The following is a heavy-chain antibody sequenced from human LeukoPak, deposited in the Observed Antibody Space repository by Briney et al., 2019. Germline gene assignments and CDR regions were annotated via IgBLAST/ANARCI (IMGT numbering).Heavy chain of an antibody. V-gene: IGHV3-30*18. CDR1: GFTFSYYW. Sequence: HAGGSLRLSCAASGFTFSYYWMTWVRQAPGKGLEWVAFISFGATNKYYADSVKGRFTISRDNSKNTLYLQMNSLRAEDTAVYYCAKTYGHCDSSSCSHEEFDYWGQGTLVTVSS. J-gene: IGHJ4*02. CDR2: ISFGATNK. CDR3: AKTYGHCDSSSCSHEEFDY. D-gene: IGHD2-2*03.